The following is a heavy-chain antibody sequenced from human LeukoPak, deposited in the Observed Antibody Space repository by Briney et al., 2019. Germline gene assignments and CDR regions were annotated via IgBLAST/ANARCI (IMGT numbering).Heavy chain of an antibody. Sequence: PSETLSLTCAVYGGSFSGYYWSWIRQPPGKGLEWIGEINHSGSTNYNPSLKSRVTISVDTSKNQFSLKLSSVTAADTAVYYCARESIAAAGRYAFDIWGQGTMVTVSS. D-gene: IGHD6-13*01. CDR2: INHSGST. J-gene: IGHJ3*02. CDR1: GGSFSGYY. V-gene: IGHV4-34*01. CDR3: ARESIAAAGRYAFDI.